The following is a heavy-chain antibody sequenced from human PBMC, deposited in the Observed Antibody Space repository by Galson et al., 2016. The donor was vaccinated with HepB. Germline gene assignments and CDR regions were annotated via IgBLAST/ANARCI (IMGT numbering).Heavy chain of an antibody. CDR2: IWYDGSNK. CDR1: GFIFSSYG. Sequence: SLRLSCAASGFIFSSYGMHWVRQAPGKGLEWVAVIWYDGSNKYYADSVKGRFTISRDNSKNTLYLQMNSLRAEDTAVYYCARDSRFGFSYYYFYGMDVWGQGTTVTVSS. CDR3: ARDSRFGFSYYYFYGMDV. J-gene: IGHJ6*02. D-gene: IGHD3-10*01. V-gene: IGHV3-33*01.